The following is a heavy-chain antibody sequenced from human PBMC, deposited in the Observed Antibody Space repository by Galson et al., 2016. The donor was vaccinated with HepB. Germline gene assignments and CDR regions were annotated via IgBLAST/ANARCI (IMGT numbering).Heavy chain of an antibody. V-gene: IGHV3-74*01. CDR1: GFTFSTYW. CDR3: AREDYDWYYPDGMDV. J-gene: IGHJ6*02. D-gene: IGHD5-12*01. CDR2: INVDWSRI. Sequence: SLRLSCAASGFTFSTYWMHWVRQAPGQGLVWVSRINVDWSRISYADSVKGRVTITSDNAKNTVYLQLNSLRAEDTAVYYCAREDYDWYYPDGMDVWGQGTTVTVSS.